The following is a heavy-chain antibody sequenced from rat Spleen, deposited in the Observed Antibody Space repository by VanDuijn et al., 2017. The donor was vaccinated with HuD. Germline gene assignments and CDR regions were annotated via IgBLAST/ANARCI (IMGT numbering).Heavy chain of an antibody. CDR3: TSHYDGTYPFTY. V-gene: IGHV5-22*01. Sequence: EVQLVESGGVLVQPGRSMKLSCAASGFTFSDYYMAWVRQAPKKGLEWVASISYEGNTAFYRDSVMGRFTISRDNAKSTLYLQMDSLRSEDTATYYCTSHYDGTYPFTYWGQGTLVTVSS. J-gene: IGHJ3*01. D-gene: IGHD1-12*02. CDR2: ISYEGNTA. CDR1: GFTFSDYY.